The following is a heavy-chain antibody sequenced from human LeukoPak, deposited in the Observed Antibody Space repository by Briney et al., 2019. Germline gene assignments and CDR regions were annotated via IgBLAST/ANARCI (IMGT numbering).Heavy chain of an antibody. CDR3: ARGPYDSSGWDYIDY. CDR2: INPNSGGT. J-gene: IGHJ4*02. Sequence: ASVKVSCKASGFTFTGYFLHWVRQAPGQGLEWMGRINPNSGGTNYAQKFQGRVTMTRDTSISTAYMELSRLRSDDTAVYYCARGPYDSSGWDYIDYWGQGTLVTVSS. CDR1: GFTFTGYF. V-gene: IGHV1-2*06. D-gene: IGHD3-22*01.